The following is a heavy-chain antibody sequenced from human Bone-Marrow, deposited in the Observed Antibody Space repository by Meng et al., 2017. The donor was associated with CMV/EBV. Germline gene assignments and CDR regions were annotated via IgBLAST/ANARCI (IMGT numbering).Heavy chain of an antibody. J-gene: IGHJ4*02. V-gene: IGHV1-2*02. Sequence: ASVKVSCKASGYTFTGYYMHWVRQAPGQGLEWMGWINPNSGGTNYAQKFQGRVTMTRDTSISTAYMELSRLRSDDTAVYYCARDRGATVGCFDYWGPGTLVTVSS. D-gene: IGHD1-26*01. CDR1: GYTFTGYY. CDR3: ARDRGATVGCFDY. CDR2: INPNSGGT.